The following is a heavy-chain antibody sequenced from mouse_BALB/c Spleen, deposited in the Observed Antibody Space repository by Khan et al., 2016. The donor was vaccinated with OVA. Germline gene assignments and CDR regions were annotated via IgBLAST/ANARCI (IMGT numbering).Heavy chain of an antibody. CDR3: ARHWVGVMDY. V-gene: IGHV5-6*01. D-gene: IGHD1-1*01. Sequence: EVELVESGGDLVKPGGSLKLSCAASGFTFSTYGMSWVRQTPDKRLEWVATISSGGTYTYYPDSVKGRFTISRDNAKNTLYLQMSSLRSEGTAMYYCARHWVGVMDYWGQGTSVTVSS. J-gene: IGHJ4*01. CDR1: GFTFSTYG. CDR2: ISSGGTYT.